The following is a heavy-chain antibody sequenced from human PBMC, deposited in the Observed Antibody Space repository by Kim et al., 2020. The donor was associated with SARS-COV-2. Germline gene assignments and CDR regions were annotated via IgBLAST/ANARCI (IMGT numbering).Heavy chain of an antibody. Sequence: AQTLQGRVTMTTDTSTSTAYMELRSLRSVDTAVYYCARQGYYDIREAFDIWGQGTMVTVSS. D-gene: IGHD3-22*01. J-gene: IGHJ3*02. V-gene: IGHV1-18*01. CDR3: ARQGYYDIREAFDI.